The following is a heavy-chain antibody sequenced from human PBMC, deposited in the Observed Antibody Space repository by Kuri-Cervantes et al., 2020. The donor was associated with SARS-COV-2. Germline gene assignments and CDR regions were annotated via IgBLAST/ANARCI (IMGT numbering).Heavy chain of an antibody. D-gene: IGHD3-22*01. V-gene: IGHV4-59*08. CDR1: GGSFSSYY. J-gene: IGHJ4*02. CDR3: ARPYYYDSSGYYYYFDY. Sequence: SETLSLTCAVYGGSFSSYYWSWIRQPPGKGLEWIRSIYYSGSTYYNPSLKSRVTISVDTSKNQFSLKLSSVTAADTAVYYCARPYYYDSSGYYYYFDYWGQGTLVTVSS. CDR2: IYYSGST.